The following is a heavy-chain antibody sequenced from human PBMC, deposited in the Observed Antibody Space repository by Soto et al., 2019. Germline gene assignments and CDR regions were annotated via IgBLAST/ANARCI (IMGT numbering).Heavy chain of an antibody. CDR1: GFTFSDYY. CDR2: ISSSGSTI. Sequence: PGGSLRLSCAASGFTFSDYYMSWIRQAPGKGLEWVSYISSSGSTIYYADSVKGRFTISRDNAKNSLYLQMNSLRAEDTAVYYCARDAHIVVVPAATVDYWGQGTLVTVSS. V-gene: IGHV3-11*01. J-gene: IGHJ4*02. D-gene: IGHD2-2*01. CDR3: ARDAHIVVVPAATVDY.